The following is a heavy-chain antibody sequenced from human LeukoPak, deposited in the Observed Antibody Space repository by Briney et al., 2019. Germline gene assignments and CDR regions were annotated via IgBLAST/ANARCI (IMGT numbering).Heavy chain of an antibody. CDR1: GYSFTSYW. CDR2: IYPGDSDT. J-gene: IGHJ4*02. V-gene: IGHV5-51*01. D-gene: IGHD5-24*01. Sequence: GESLKISCKGSGYSFTSYWIGWVRQMPGKVLAWMGMIYPGDSDTRYSPSFQGQVTISADKSISTTYLQWSSLKASDTAMYYCATTRGEMAFDYWGQGTLVTVSS. CDR3: ATTRGEMAFDY.